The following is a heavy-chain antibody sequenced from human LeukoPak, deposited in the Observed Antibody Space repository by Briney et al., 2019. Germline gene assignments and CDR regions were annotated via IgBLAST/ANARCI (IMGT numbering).Heavy chain of an antibody. V-gene: IGHV3-33*01. CDR3: ARAQVGSGWYNGDY. D-gene: IGHD6-19*01. CDR1: GFTFSSHA. Sequence: GRSLRLSCAASGFTFSSHAMHWVRQAPGKGLEWVAVIWYDGSNKYYADSVKGRFTISRDNSKNTLYLQMNSLRAEDTAVYYCARAQVGSGWYNGDYWGQGTLVTVSS. CDR2: IWYDGSNK. J-gene: IGHJ4*02.